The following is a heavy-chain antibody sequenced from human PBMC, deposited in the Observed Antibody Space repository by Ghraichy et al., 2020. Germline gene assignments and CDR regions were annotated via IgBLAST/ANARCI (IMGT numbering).Heavy chain of an antibody. CDR2: IYSAGTT. CDR1: GASISSYD. CDR3: ARAFGNYNAMDV. Sequence: SETLSLTCTVSGASISSYDWSWIRQPPGSRLEWIGHIYSAGTTNYNPSLKSRLTVSFDTSKNQFSLKLSSVTAADTAVYYCARAFGNYNAMDVVGQGTTV. D-gene: IGHD3-10*01. J-gene: IGHJ6*02. V-gene: IGHV4-59*01.